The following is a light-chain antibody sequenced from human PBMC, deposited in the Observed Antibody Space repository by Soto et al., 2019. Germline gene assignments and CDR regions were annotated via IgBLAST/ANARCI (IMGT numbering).Light chain of an antibody. J-gene: IGLJ1*01. CDR1: TSNIGSDY. CDR2: RNN. V-gene: IGLV1-47*01. Sequence: QSVLSQPPSASGTPGQGVTISCSGSTSNIGSDYVYWYQQLPGTAAKILIYRNNQRPSGVPDRSSGSTSGTSASLAISGLRSEDEADYFWPSWDDILIGFYVFGTGTKVTLL. CDR3: PSWDDILIGFYV.